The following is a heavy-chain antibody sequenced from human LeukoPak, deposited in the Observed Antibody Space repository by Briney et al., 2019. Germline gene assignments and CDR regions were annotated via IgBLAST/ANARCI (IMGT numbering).Heavy chain of an antibody. CDR1: GFTFSTYA. J-gene: IGHJ4*02. D-gene: IGHD2-2*01. CDR2: ISGDGGST. Sequence: GGSLRLSCAASGFTFSTYAMSWVRQAPGQGLEWVSSISGDGGSTCYAESVKGRLTISRDNSKNTLYLQMNSLRAEDTAVYYCAKRPDCSTTNCFRFEYWGQGTLVTVSS. V-gene: IGHV3-23*01. CDR3: AKRPDCSTTNCFRFEY.